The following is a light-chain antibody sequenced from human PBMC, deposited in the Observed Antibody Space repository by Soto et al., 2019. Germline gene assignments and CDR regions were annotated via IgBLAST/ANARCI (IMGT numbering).Light chain of an antibody. CDR2: DAS. CDR1: QGISIY. CDR3: QKYNGAPLT. J-gene: IGKJ4*01. Sequence: DIQMTQSPSSLSASVGDRVTIACRASQGISIYLAWYQQKPGKVPQLLIYDASTSQSGVPSRFSGSGSGTDFTLTISGLQPEDVATYYCQKYNGAPLTFGGGTKVEIK. V-gene: IGKV1-27*01.